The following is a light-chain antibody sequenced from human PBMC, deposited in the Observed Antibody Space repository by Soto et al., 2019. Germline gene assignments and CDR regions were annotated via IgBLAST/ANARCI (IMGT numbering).Light chain of an antibody. CDR3: QHYKSFSLT. V-gene: IGKV1-8*01. J-gene: IGKJ4*01. CDR2: SAS. Sequence: AIRMTQSPSSLSASTGDRFTITCRASQGIRSYLAWYQQKPGKAPKLLIYSASSLETGVPSRFSGSGSGTDFTLTISSLQPDDFAAYFCQHYKSFSLTFGGGTKVDIK. CDR1: QGIRSY.